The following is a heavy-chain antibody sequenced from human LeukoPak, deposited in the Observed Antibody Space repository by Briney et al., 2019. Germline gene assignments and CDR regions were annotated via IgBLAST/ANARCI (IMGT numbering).Heavy chain of an antibody. CDR2: IIPIFGTA. D-gene: IGHD3-22*01. CDR1: GGTFSSYA. V-gene: IGHV1-69*05. CDR3: ARDMYYDSSGYYSRLFDY. Sequence: GASVTVSCKASGGTFSSYAISWVRQAPGQGLEWMGRIIPIFGTANYAQKFQGRVTITTDESTSTAYMELSSLRSEDTAVYYCARDMYYDSSGYYSRLFDYWGQGTLVTVSS. J-gene: IGHJ4*02.